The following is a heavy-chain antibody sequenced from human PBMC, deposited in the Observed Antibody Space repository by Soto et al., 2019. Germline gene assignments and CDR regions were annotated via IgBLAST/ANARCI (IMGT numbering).Heavy chain of an antibody. CDR2: IYSGGST. CDR3: ERERRGYCSGGSFHGGFDP. V-gene: IGHV3-53*01. Sequence: GGSLRLSCAASGFTVSSNYMSWVRQAPGKGLEWVSVIYSGGSTYYADSVKGRFTISRDNSKNTLYLQMNSLRAEDTAVYYCERERRGYCSGGSFHGGFDPWGQGTLGTVSS. CDR1: GFTVSSNY. J-gene: IGHJ5*02. D-gene: IGHD2-15*01.